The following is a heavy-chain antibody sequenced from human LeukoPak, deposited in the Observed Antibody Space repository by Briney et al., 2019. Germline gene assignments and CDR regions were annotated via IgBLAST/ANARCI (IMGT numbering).Heavy chain of an antibody. V-gene: IGHV4-4*07. CDR1: GGSISSYY. CDR3: ARVHSSSWYYYYYYYMDV. J-gene: IGHJ6*03. CDR2: IYTSGST. Sequence: SETLSLTCTVSGGSISSYYWSWIRQPAGKGLEWIGRIYTSGSTNYNPSLKSRVTMSVDTSKNQFSLKLSSVTAADTAVYYCARVHSSSWYYYYYYYMDVWGKGTTVTVSS. D-gene: IGHD6-13*01.